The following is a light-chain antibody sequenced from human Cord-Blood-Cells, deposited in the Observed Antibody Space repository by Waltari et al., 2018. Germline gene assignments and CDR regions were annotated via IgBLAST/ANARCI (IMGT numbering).Light chain of an antibody. CDR2: WAS. J-gene: IGKJ2*01. CDR3: QQYYSTPYT. V-gene: IGKV4-1*01. Sequence: DIVMTQSPDSLAGSLGERANINCTPSQSVLYSSNNKNYLAWYQQKPGQPPKLLIYWASTRESGVPDRFSGSGSGTDFTLTISSLQAEDVAVYYCQQYYSTPYTFGQGTKLDIK. CDR1: QSVLYSSNNKNY.